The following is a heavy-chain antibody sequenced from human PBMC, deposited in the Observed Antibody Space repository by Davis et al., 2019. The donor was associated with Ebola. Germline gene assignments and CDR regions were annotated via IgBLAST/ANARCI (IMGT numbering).Heavy chain of an antibody. J-gene: IGHJ6*02. CDR1: GFTFDAYA. Sequence: GGSLRLSCAASGFTFDAYAMHWVRHAPGKGLEWVSGISWNSGSIDYADSVKGRFTISRDNAKNSLYLQMNSLRAEDTALYYCAKSEAVAVSAGYGMDVWGQGTTVTVSS. CDR3: AKSEAVAVSAGYGMDV. CDR2: ISWNSGSI. D-gene: IGHD6-19*01. V-gene: IGHV3-9*01.